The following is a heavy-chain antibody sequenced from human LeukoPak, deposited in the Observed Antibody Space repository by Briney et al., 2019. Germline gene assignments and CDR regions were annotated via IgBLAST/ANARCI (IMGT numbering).Heavy chain of an antibody. CDR3: TRALGSDY. V-gene: IGHV1-2*02. J-gene: IGHJ4*02. Sequence: ASVNVSCKASGYTFTDYYMNWVRQAPGQGLKWMGWINPNSGGTNYAQKFQGRVTMTRDTSISTAYMELSSLRSDDTAMYYCTRALGSDYWGQGTLVTVSS. CDR1: GYTFTDYY. CDR2: INPNSGGT. D-gene: IGHD1-26*01.